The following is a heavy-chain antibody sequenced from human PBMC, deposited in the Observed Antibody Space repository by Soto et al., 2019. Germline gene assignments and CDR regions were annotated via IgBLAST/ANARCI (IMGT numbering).Heavy chain of an antibody. CDR2: HHSDST. V-gene: IGHV4-4*09. D-gene: IGHD3-16*01. CDR3: ATYTVGGGGRGY. Sequence: QVQLQESGPGLVKPSETLSLTCTVSGGSMRGQHWSWIRQPPGKGLEWIAHHSDSTNYNPSLRSRLPISTDPSKNQFSLKLSSVTAADTAVYYCATYTVGGGGRGYWGQGTLVTVSS. CDR1: GGSMRGQH. J-gene: IGHJ4*02.